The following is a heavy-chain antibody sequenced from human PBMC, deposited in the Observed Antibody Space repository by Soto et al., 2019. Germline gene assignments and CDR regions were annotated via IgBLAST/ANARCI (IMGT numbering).Heavy chain of an antibody. CDR3: ARSLNIDYYVSRNGAFDI. D-gene: IGHD3-10*02. V-gene: IGHV4-34*01. Sequence: QVQLQQWGAGLLKPSETLSLTCAVYGGSFSGYYWSWIRQPPGKGLEWIGEINHSGSTNYNPSLKSRVTISVDTSKNQFSLKLSSVTAADTAVYYCARSLNIDYYVSRNGAFDIWGQGTMVTVSS. CDR2: INHSGST. J-gene: IGHJ3*02. CDR1: GGSFSGYY.